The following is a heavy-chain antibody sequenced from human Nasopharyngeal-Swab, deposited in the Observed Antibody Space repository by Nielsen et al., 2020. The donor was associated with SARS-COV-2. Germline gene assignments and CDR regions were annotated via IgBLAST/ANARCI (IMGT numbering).Heavy chain of an antibody. J-gene: IGHJ6*02. Sequence: SETLSLTCTVSGASISSDYWTWIRQPPGKTLEWIGHVYYTGSTSYNPSLRSRVTISLDRSKNQISLNLSSVTAADTAVYYCARDTTGWFQSGMDVWGQGTTVIVSS. CDR2: VYYTGST. CDR1: GASISSDY. CDR3: ARDTTGWFQSGMDV. V-gene: IGHV4-59*01. D-gene: IGHD6-19*01.